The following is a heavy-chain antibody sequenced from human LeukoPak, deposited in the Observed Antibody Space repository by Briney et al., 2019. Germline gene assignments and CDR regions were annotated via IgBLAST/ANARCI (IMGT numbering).Heavy chain of an antibody. Sequence: GGSLRLSCAVSGFTFGDYAMSWVRQAPGKGLEWVCRFTISRDNAKNSLYLQMNSLRAEDTAVYYCARGRYLENDAFDIWGQGTMVTVSS. CDR3: ARGRYLENDAFDI. V-gene: IGHV3-69-1*01. D-gene: IGHD1-1*01. CDR1: GFTFGDYA. J-gene: IGHJ3*02.